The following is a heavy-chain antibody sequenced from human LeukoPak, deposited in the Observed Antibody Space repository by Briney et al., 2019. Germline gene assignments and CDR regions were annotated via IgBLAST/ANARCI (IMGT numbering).Heavy chain of an antibody. CDR2: IYYSGST. J-gene: IGHJ5*02. D-gene: IGHD2-2*02. V-gene: IGHV4-59*06. CDR1: GGSISSYY. Sequence: SETLSLTCTVSGGSISSYYWSWIRQHPGKGLEWIGYIYYSGSTYYNPSLKSRVTISVGTSKNQFSLKLSSVTAADTAVYYCARAQYCSSTSCYKSWFDPWGQGTLVTVSS. CDR3: ARAQYCSSTSCYKSWFDP.